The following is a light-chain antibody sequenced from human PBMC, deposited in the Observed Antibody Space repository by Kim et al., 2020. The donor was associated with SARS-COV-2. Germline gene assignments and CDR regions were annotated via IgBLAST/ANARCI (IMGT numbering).Light chain of an antibody. CDR1: QNMDTY. CDR3: KQYKTYSS. CDR2: KAS. V-gene: IGKV1-5*03. J-gene: IGKJ1*01. Sequence: DIQMTQSPSTLSASVGDRVIITCRASQNMDTYLAWYQQKPGNAPKVLIYKASNLEGGVPTRFSGSGSGTDFTLTISSLQPDDFATYSCKQYKTYSSFFHGTKVDIK.